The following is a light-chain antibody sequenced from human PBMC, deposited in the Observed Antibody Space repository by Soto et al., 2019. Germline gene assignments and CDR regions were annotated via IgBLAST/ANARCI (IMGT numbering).Light chain of an antibody. V-gene: IGLV2-23*02. Sequence: LTQPASVFGSPGQSITISCTGTSSNVGSYKLVSWYQQHPGKAPKLMIFEVNKRPSGVSNRFSGSKSGNTASLTISGLKVEDEADYYCCSSGGSPTYVFGTGTKVTVL. CDR2: EVN. CDR1: SSNVGSYKL. J-gene: IGLJ1*01. CDR3: CSSGGSPTYV.